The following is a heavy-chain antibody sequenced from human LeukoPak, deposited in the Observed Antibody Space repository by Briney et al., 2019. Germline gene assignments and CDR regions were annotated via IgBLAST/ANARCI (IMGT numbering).Heavy chain of an antibody. J-gene: IGHJ4*02. CDR1: GFTFTGYY. CDR2: NNPNSGGT. V-gene: IGHV1-2*02. Sequence: SVKVSCTVSGFTFTGYYMDWVRQAPGQGLECMGGNNPNSGGTNYAQKFQGRVTMTRDTSISTASMELSRLRSDDTAVYYCARVALDYYGSVLDYWGQGTLVTVSS. CDR3: ARVALDYYGSVLDY. D-gene: IGHD3-10*01.